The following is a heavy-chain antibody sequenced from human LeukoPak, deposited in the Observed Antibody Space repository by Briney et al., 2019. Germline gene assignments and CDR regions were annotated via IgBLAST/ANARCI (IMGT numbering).Heavy chain of an antibody. J-gene: IGHJ4*02. V-gene: IGHV3-21*01. CDR1: GYTFSSYS. CDR3: VRLSRNSDTSGFYYYYDF. Sequence: GGSLRLSCVASGYTFSSYSINWVRHAPGKGLEWVSSISVRSNYIYYADSVRGRFSISRDDARDSLYLQMNSLRAEDTAVYFCVRLSRNSDTSGFYYYYDFWGQGTLVTVSS. D-gene: IGHD3-22*01. CDR2: ISVRSNYI.